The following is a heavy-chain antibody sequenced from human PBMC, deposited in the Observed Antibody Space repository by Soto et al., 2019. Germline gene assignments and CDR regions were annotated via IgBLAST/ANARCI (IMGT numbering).Heavy chain of an antibody. V-gene: IGHV4-61*01. D-gene: IGHD6-19*01. CDR3: ARGKYSSGWYYFDY. CDR2: IYYSGST. J-gene: IGHJ4*02. CDR1: GGSVSSGSYY. Sequence: SETLSLTCTVSGGSVSSGSYYWSWIRQPPGKGLEWIGYIYYSGSTNYNPSLKSRVTISVDTSKNQFSLKLSSVTAADTAVYYCARGKYSSGWYYFDYWGQGTLVTVSS.